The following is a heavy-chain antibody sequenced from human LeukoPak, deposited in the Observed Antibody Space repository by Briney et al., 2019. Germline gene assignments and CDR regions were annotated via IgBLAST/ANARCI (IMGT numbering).Heavy chain of an antibody. CDR3: ARSNHYYDSSGYFR. Sequence: GGSLRLSCAASGFTFSSYSMNWVRQAPGKGLEWVSSISSSSSYIYYADSVKGRFTISRDNAKNSLYLQMNSLRAEDTAVHYCARSNHYYDSSGYFRWGQGTLVTVSS. V-gene: IGHV3-21*01. CDR1: GFTFSSYS. D-gene: IGHD3-22*01. CDR2: ISSSSSYI. J-gene: IGHJ4*02.